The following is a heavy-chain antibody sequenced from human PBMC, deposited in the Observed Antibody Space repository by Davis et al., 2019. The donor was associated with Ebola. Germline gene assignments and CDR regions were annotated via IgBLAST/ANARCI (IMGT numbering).Heavy chain of an antibody. J-gene: IGHJ6*03. V-gene: IGHV4-59*08. CDR1: GASISSHY. Sequence: PSETLSLTCTVSGASISSHYWSWIRQPPGKGLEWIGYIYDSGSTNYNPSLKSRVTISVDTSTNQFSLKLSSVTAADTAVYYCARQGWKLLLGYYYYYMDVWGKGTTVTVSS. CDR3: ARQGWKLLLGYYYYYMDV. D-gene: IGHD1-26*01. CDR2: IYDSGST.